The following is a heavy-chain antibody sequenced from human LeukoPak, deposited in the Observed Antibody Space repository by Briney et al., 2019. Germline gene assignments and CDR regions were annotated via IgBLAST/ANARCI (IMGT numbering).Heavy chain of an antibody. CDR1: GGSISSYY. Sequence: SETLSLTCTVSGGSISSYYWSWIRQPPGKGLEWIGYIYYSGSTNYNPSLKSRVTISVDTSKNQFSLKLSSVTAADTAVYYCARAHSSGPIDDGGQGTLVTVSS. J-gene: IGHJ4*02. V-gene: IGHV4-59*01. CDR3: ARAHSSGPIDD. D-gene: IGHD6-19*01. CDR2: IYYSGST.